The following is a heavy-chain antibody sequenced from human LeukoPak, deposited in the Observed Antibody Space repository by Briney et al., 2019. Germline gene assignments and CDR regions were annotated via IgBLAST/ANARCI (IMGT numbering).Heavy chain of an antibody. V-gene: IGHV3-64D*09. CDR3: VKETFTVTSPFES. D-gene: IGHD3-16*01. CDR2: INSNGGST. CDR1: GFTFSAYA. J-gene: IGHJ4*02. Sequence: GGSLRLSCSASGFTFSAYAMHWVRQAPGKGLEYVSVINSNGGSTYYADSVKGRFTISRDNSKNTVFLQMSSLRVEDTAVYYCVKETFTVTSPFESWGQGTQVTVSS.